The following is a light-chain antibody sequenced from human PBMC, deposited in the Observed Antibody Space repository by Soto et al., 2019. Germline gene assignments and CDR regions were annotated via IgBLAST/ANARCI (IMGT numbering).Light chain of an antibody. J-gene: IGKJ1*01. Sequence: IVLTQSPGTLALSLGERATLFXRVSQSIISLAWYQQKRCQAXRLIIXXAYXRATDVPVRFSGSGSGTEFKLTISSLKSEDFSVSYCQCYNNWPSDMTFGQGTKVDIK. CDR1: QSIIS. CDR2: XAY. V-gene: IGKV3-15*01. CDR3: QCYNNWPSDMT.